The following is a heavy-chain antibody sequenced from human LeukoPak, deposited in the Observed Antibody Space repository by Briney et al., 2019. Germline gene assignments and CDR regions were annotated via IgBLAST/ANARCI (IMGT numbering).Heavy chain of an antibody. CDR1: GGSFSGYY. Sequence: SETLSLTCAVYGGSFSGYYWSWIRQPPGKGLEWIGEINHSGSTNYNPSLKSRVTMSVDTSKNQFSLKLSSVTAADTAVYYCARGRAGLRIAARPFDYWGQGTLVTVSS. D-gene: IGHD6-6*01. CDR2: INHSGST. V-gene: IGHV4-34*01. CDR3: ARGRAGLRIAARPFDY. J-gene: IGHJ4*02.